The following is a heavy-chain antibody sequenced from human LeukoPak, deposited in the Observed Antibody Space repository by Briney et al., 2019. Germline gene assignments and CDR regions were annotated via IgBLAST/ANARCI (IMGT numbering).Heavy chain of an antibody. CDR2: ISSSSSYI. Sequence: GGSLRLSCAASRFTFSSYSMNWVRQAPGKGLEWVSSISSSSSYIYYADSVKGRFTISRDNSKNTLYLQMNSLRAEDTAVYYCAKGSSGYSSGWLVYWGQGTLVTVSS. CDR1: RFTFSSYS. D-gene: IGHD6-19*01. CDR3: AKGSSGYSSGWLVY. V-gene: IGHV3-21*04. J-gene: IGHJ4*02.